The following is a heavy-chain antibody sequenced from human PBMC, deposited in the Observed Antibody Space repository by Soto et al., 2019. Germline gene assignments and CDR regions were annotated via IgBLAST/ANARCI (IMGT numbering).Heavy chain of an antibody. V-gene: IGHV4-31*03. Sequence: QVQLQESGPGLVKPSQTLSLTCTVSGGSISSGGYYWSWIRQHPGKGLAWIGYIYYSGSTYYNPSLKRRVTISVDTSKNQFSLKLSSVTAADTAVYYCARGNTVYLSYYFDSWGPGTLGTVSS. D-gene: IGHD1-1*01. CDR2: IYYSGST. CDR1: GGSISSGGYY. CDR3: ARGNTVYLSYYFDS. J-gene: IGHJ4*02.